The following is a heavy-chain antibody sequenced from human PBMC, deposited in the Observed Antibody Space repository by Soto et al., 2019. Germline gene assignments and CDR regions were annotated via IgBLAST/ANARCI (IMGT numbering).Heavy chain of an antibody. CDR1: GGSISSSSYY. Sequence: ASETLSLTCTVSGGSISSSSYYWGWIRQPPGKGLEWIGSIYYSGSTYYNPSLKSRVTISVDTSKNQFSLKLSSVTAADTAVYYCARRWDEAVAGTIYYYYYGMDVWGQGTTVTVSS. CDR2: IYYSGST. J-gene: IGHJ6*02. CDR3: ARRWDEAVAGTIYYYYYGMDV. V-gene: IGHV4-39*01. D-gene: IGHD6-19*01.